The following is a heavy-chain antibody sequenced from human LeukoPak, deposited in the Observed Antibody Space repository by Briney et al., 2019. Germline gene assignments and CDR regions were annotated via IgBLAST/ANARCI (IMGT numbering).Heavy chain of an antibody. Sequence: SETLSLTCNVSYYSISRGHYWAWIRQPPGKGLEWIGSFYKDGSSNYNPSLKSRVTIPVDTSKNQFSLKLSSVTAADTAVYYCARHSSGWYYFDYWGQGTLVTVSS. V-gene: IGHV4-38-2*02. CDR3: ARHSSGWYYFDY. D-gene: IGHD6-19*01. J-gene: IGHJ4*02. CDR2: FYKDGSS. CDR1: YYSISRGHY.